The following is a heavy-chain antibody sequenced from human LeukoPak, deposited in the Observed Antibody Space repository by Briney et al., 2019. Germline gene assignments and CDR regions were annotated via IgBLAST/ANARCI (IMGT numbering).Heavy chain of an antibody. CDR2: INPSGGST. V-gene: IGHV1-46*01. Sequence: ASLKVSCKASGYTFTSYYMHWVRQAPGQGLEWMGIINPSGGSTRYAQKFQSRVTMTRDTSTSTVYMELSSLRSEDTAVYYCASLAGNYYDSSGSPDAFDIWGQGTMVTVSS. D-gene: IGHD3-22*01. J-gene: IGHJ3*02. CDR1: GYTFTSYY. CDR3: ASLAGNYYDSSGSPDAFDI.